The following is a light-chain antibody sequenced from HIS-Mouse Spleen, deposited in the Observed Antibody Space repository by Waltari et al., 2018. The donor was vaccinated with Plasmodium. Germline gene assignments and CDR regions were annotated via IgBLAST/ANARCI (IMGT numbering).Light chain of an antibody. Sequence: SYELTQPPSVSVSPGQTARITCPGDALPKQYAYCYQQEPGQAPVLVIYKDSERPSGILERFAGSSSGRTVTLTISGVQAEDEADYYCQSADSSGTPNWVFGGGTKLTVL. CDR1: ALPKQY. CDR3: QSADSSGTPNWV. J-gene: IGLJ3*02. V-gene: IGLV3-25*03. CDR2: KDS.